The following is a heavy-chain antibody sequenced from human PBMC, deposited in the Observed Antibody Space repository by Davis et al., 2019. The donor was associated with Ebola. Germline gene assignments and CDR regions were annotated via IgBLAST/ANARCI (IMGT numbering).Heavy chain of an antibody. CDR2: IKSETYGGTT. Sequence: PGGSLRLSCAASGFTFSNAYMNWVRQLPGKGLEWVGRIKSETYGGTTDYAAPVKGRFTISRDDSRNTLFLQMNSLKIEDTAVYYCTSSYDDFWSGFYDWGQGTLVTVSS. J-gene: IGHJ4*02. CDR3: TSSYDDFWSGFYD. V-gene: IGHV3-15*01. D-gene: IGHD3-3*01. CDR1: GFTFSNAY.